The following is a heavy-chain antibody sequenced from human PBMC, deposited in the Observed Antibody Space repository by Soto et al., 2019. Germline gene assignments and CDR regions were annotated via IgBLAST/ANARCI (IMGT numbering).Heavy chain of an antibody. CDR2: IIPILGIA. J-gene: IGHJ4*02. CDR3: ARDLGPNAAWDY. V-gene: IGHV1-69*08. Sequence: QVQLVQSGTEVKKPGSSVKVSCKASGGTFNSYTISWVRQAPGQGLEWMGRIIPILGIANYAQKFQGRVTITADKSTSTAYMELSSLRSEDTAVYYCARDLGPNAAWDYWGQGTLVTVSS. D-gene: IGHD6-25*01. CDR1: GGTFNSYT.